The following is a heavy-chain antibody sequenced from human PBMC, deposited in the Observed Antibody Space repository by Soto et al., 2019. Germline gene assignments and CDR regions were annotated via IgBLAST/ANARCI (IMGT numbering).Heavy chain of an antibody. CDR3: ARDSDYYDSSGTNGGYYYYGMDV. CDR1: GFTFSSYG. D-gene: IGHD3-22*01. V-gene: IGHV3-33*01. J-gene: IGHJ6*02. CDR2: IWYDGSNK. Sequence: GGSLRLSCAASGFTFSSYGMHWVRQAPGKGLEWVAVIWYDGSNKYYADSVKGRFTISRDNSKNTLYLQMNSLRAEDTAVYYCARDSDYYDSSGTNGGYYYYGMDVWGQGTTVTVSS.